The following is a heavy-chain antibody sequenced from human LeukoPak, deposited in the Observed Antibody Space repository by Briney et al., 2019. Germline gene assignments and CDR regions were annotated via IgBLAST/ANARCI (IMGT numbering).Heavy chain of an antibody. D-gene: IGHD3-16*01. CDR1: AYSFTSYW. J-gene: IGHJ3*02. V-gene: IGHV5-51*01. CDR3: ARIWLRAFDI. CDR2: VYAGGSDA. Sequence: GESLKISCQGSAYSFTSYWIGWVRQMPGRGLEWMGIVYAGGSDARYSSSFQGQVTISADKSISTAYLQWSSLKASDTAMYYCARIWLRAFDIWGQGTMVTVSS.